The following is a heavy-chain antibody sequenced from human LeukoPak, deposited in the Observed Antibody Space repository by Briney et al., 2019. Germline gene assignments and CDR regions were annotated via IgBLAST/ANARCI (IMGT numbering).Heavy chain of an antibody. J-gene: IGHJ4*02. CDR2: ISPNSGAT. CDR3: ARDKSYYGLGNPGGFDY. CDR1: GYTFTDYY. Sequence: GASVKVSCKASGYTFTDYYIHWVRQAPGQGLEWVGWISPNSGATKSAQNFQGGMTMTRDTSINTAYLELSRLKSDDTAVYYCARDKSYYGLGNPGGFDYWGQGTLVTVSS. V-gene: IGHV1-2*02. D-gene: IGHD3-10*01.